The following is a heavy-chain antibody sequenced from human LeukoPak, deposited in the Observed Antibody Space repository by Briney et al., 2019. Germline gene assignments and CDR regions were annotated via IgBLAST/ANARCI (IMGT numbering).Heavy chain of an antibody. CDR3: ARGRLHRYVFDY. CDR2: IYHSGST. CDR1: GGSISSTNW. V-gene: IGHV4-4*02. Sequence: SETLSLTCAVSGGSISSTNWWSWVRQPPGKGLEWIGEIYHSGSTNYNPSLRSRVTISVDKSKDQFSLELISVTAADTAVYYCARGRLHRYVFDYWGQGTLVTVSS. J-gene: IGHJ4*02. D-gene: IGHD4-11*01.